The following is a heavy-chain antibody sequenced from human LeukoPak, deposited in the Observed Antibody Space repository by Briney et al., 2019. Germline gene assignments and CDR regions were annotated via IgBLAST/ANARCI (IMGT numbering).Heavy chain of an antibody. CDR3: AKGRRTVTTYSDY. CDR1: GFTFSSYG. V-gene: IGHV3-30*18. D-gene: IGHD4-17*01. Sequence: PGRSLRLSCAASGFTFSSYGMHWVRQAPGKGLEWVVVISYDGSNKYYADSVKGRFTISRDNSKNTLYLQMNSLRAEDTAVYYCAKGRRTVTTYSDYWGQGTLVTVSS. CDR2: ISYDGSNK. J-gene: IGHJ4*02.